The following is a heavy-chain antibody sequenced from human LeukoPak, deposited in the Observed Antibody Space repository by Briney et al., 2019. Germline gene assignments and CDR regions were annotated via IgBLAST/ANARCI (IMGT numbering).Heavy chain of an antibody. V-gene: IGHV4-59*08. CDR1: GGSISSYY. D-gene: IGHD2-2*01. J-gene: IGHJ6*01. CDR3: ARLPAPSYYYGMEV. Sequence: SETLSLTCTVSGGSISSYYWSWIRQPPGKGLEWIGYIYYSGSTNYNPSLKSRVTISVDTSKNQFSLKLSSVTATDTAVYYCARLPAPSYYYGMEVWGQGTTVTVSS. CDR2: IYYSGST.